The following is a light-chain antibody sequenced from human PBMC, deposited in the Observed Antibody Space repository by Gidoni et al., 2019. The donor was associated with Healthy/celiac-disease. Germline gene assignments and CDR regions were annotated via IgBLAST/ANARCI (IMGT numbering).Light chain of an antibody. J-gene: IGKJ4*01. CDR2: AAS. CDR1: QGISSY. CDR3: QQLNCYLSLT. V-gene: IGKV1-9*01. Sequence: DIQLTESPSFLSASVGDRVTITCRAPQGISSYLAWYQQKPGKAPKLLIYAASTLQSKVPSRFSGSGSGTECTLTISSLQPEDFATYYCQQLNCYLSLTFCGGTKVEMK.